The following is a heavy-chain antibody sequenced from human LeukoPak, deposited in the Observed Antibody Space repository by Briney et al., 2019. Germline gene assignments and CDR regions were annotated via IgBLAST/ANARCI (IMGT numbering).Heavy chain of an antibody. D-gene: IGHD3-10*01. Sequence: SETLSLTCTVSGGSISSYYWSWIRQPPGKGLEWIGYIYYSGSTSYNPSLKSRLTISVDKSKNQFSLKLTSVTAADTAVYYCAMGPRPGGSGSYWGQGTLVTVSS. J-gene: IGHJ4*02. CDR1: GGSISSYY. V-gene: IGHV4-59*01. CDR3: AMGPRPGGSGSY. CDR2: IYYSGST.